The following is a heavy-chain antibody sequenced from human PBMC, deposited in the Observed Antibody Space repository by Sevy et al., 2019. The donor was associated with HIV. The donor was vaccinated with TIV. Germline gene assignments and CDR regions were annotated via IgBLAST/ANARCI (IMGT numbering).Heavy chain of an antibody. CDR1: GGSISSYF. D-gene: IGHD1-1*01. CDR3: ARDSTTRPRVLDY. Sequence: SETLSLACSVSGGSISSYFWTWVRHSPGKGLEWIGNIYFTGNTDYSPSLKSRVTLSLDTSKSQFSLTLKSVTAADTAIYFCARDSTTRPRVLDYWGQGTLVTVSS. J-gene: IGHJ4*02. V-gene: IGHV4-59*01. CDR2: IYFTGNT.